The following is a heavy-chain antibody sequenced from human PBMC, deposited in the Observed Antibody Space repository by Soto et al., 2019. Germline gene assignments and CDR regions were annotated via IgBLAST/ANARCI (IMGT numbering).Heavy chain of an antibody. J-gene: IGHJ6*02. D-gene: IGHD1-1*01. V-gene: IGHV1-69*01. CDR1: GGTFSSYA. Sequence: QVQLVQSGAEVKKPGSSVKVSCKASGGTFSSYAISWGRQDPGQGLEWIGEIISMYGAAMYAKKFQGRVTIIADESASTAYMELSSLRPEDTAVYYCARGGKERFRGSGMAVWGQGPTVTVS. CDR2: IISMYGAA. CDR3: ARGGKERFRGSGMAV.